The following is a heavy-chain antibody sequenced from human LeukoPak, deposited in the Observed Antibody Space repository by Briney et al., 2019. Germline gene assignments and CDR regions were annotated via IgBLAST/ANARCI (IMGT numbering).Heavy chain of an antibody. CDR2: ISWNSGSI. CDR3: ARTDSGSYSGAFDI. V-gene: IGHV3-9*01. D-gene: IGHD1-26*01. J-gene: IGHJ3*02. CDR1: GFTFDDYA. Sequence: GRSLRLSCAASGFTFDDYAMHWVRQAPGKGLEWVSGISWNSGSIGYADSVKGRFTISRDNAKNSLYLQMNSLRAEDTALYYCARTDSGSYSGAFDIWGQGTMVTVSS.